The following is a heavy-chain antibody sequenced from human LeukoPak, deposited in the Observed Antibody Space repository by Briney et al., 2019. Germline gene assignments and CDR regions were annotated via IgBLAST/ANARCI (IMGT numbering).Heavy chain of an antibody. D-gene: IGHD3-10*01. CDR1: GYTFTTYY. J-gene: IGHJ4*02. CDR3: ARLGWFGELLYEDY. V-gene: IGHV1-46*01. Sequence: ASVKVSCKASGYTFTTYYMHWVRQAPGQGLEWMGIINPSGGSTTYAQNFQGRVTMTRDTSTSAVYMEVSSLRSEDTAVYYCARLGWFGELLYEDYWGQGTLVTVSS. CDR2: INPSGGST.